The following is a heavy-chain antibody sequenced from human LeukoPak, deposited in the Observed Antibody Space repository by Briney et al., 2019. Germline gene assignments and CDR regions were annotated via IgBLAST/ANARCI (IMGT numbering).Heavy chain of an antibody. D-gene: IGHD3-10*01. CDR2: INPNSGGT. V-gene: IGHV1-2*02. J-gene: IGHJ4*02. CDR1: GYIFTGYY. Sequence: ASVKVSCKASGYIFTGYYMHWVRQAPEQGLEWMGWINPNSGGTNYAQNFQGRVTMTRDTSISTAYMELSRLRSDDTAVYYCASVLGSGSPGDVYFDYWGQGTLVTVSS. CDR3: ASVLGSGSPGDVYFDY.